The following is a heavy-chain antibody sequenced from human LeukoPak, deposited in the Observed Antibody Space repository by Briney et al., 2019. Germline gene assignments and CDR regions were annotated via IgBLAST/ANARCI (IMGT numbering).Heavy chain of an antibody. CDR2: IIPILGIA. Sequence: VKVSCKASGYTFTSYDISWVRQAPGQGLEWMGRIIPILGIANYAQKFQGRVTITADKTTSTAYMELSSLRSEDTAVYYCARDEGPFPMLTWGQGTLVTVSS. V-gene: IGHV1-69*10. D-gene: IGHD2/OR15-2a*01. CDR1: GYTFTSYD. CDR3: ARDEGPFPMLT. J-gene: IGHJ5*02.